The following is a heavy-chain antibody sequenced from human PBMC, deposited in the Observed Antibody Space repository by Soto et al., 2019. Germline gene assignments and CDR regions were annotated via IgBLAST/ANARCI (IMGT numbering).Heavy chain of an antibody. D-gene: IGHD3-22*01. CDR2: ISWNSGSM. CDR1: GFTFDDYA. V-gene: IGHV3-9*01. CDR3: TKDNGGYYDSSGNFEY. J-gene: IGHJ4*02. Sequence: GGSLRLSCAASGFTFDDYAMHWVRQAPGKGLEWVSGISWNSGSMGYGDSVGGRFTISRDNAKNSLYLQMNSLRPEDTAFYYCTKDNGGYYDSSGNFEYWGQGTLVTVS.